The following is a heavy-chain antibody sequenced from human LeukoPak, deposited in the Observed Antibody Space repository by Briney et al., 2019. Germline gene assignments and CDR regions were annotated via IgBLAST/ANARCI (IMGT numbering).Heavy chain of an antibody. CDR2: IKQDGSEK. CDR1: GFNFDHYW. D-gene: IGHD6-19*01. CDR3: ARDRGSGWWGGFDL. V-gene: IGHV3-7*04. J-gene: IGHJ5*02. Sequence: GGSLRLSCAASGFNFDHYWVTWVRQAPGKGLEWVANIKQDGSEKVYLDSMKGRFTISRDNSRDSLYLQMNSLRPEDTAVYCARDRGSGWWGGFDLWGQGTLVTVSS.